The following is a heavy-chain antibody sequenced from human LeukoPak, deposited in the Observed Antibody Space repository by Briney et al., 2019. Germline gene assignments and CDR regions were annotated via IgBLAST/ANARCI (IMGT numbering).Heavy chain of an antibody. J-gene: IGHJ4*02. Sequence: ASVKVSCKASGYTFTSYGISWVRRAPGQGLEWVGIINPSGGSTSYAQKFQGRVTMTRDMSTSTVYMELSSLRCEATAVYYCARDYGDYYDSSGYYFDYWGQGTLVTVSS. CDR3: ARDYGDYYDSSGYYFDY. D-gene: IGHD3-22*01. V-gene: IGHV1-46*01. CDR2: INPSGGST. CDR1: GYTFTSYG.